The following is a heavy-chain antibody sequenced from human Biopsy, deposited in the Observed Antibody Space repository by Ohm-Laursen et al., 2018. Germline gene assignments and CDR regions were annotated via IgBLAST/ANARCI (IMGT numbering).Heavy chain of an antibody. CDR1: GYTFTGQY. J-gene: IGHJ1*01. CDR2: INPHSGTT. V-gene: IGHV1-2*02. Sequence: ASVKVSCKASGYTFTGQYLHWARQVPGHGLEWMGWINPHSGTTKFAQDFQGRVTMTRDTSITTAYMELRRLRSDDTAVYYCAKGQDLRGGAEYFQHWGQGALVTVSS. D-gene: IGHD2-15*01. CDR3: AKGQDLRGGAEYFQH.